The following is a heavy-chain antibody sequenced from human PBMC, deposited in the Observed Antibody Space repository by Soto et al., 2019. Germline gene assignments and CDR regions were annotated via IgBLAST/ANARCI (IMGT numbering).Heavy chain of an antibody. D-gene: IGHD6-13*01. CDR1: GGSISSYY. CDR3: ASSNIAAAGFYYYGMDV. CDR2: IYYSGST. Sequence: QVQLQESGPGLVKPSETLSLTCTVSGGSISSYYWSWIRQPPGKGLEWIGYIYYSGSTNYNPSLTSRVTISVDTSKTQFSLKLSSVTAADTGVYYCASSNIAAAGFYYYGMDVWGRGTTVTVSS. V-gene: IGHV4-59*01. J-gene: IGHJ6*02.